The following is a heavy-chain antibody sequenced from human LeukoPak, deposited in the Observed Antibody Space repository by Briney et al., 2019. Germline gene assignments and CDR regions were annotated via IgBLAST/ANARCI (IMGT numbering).Heavy chain of an antibody. CDR2: ISGSGGST. CDR3: AKDLAVAGSSYFDY. J-gene: IGHJ4*02. D-gene: IGHD6-19*01. Sequence: GGSLRLSCAASGFTFSSYAMSWVRQAPGKGLGWVAAISGSGGSTYYADSVKGRFTISRDNSKNTLYLQMNSLRAEDTAVYYGAKDLAVAGSSYFDYWGQGTLVTVSS. V-gene: IGHV3-23*01. CDR1: GFTFSSYA.